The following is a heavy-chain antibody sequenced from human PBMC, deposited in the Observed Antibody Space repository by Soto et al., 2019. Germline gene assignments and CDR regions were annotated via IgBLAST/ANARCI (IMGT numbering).Heavy chain of an antibody. CDR3: AGLYHYDSSGYYDY. CDR1: GTSFTTHY. CDR2: INPSGGRT. D-gene: IGHD3-22*01. V-gene: IGHV1-46*01. Sequence: VSVEVSCKASGTSFTTHYMHWVRQAPGQGLEWMGIINPSGGRTTYAQKFQGRVTMTRDTSTSTFHMELSSLTSEDTAVYYSAGLYHYDSSGYYDYWGQGTLVTVSS. J-gene: IGHJ4*02.